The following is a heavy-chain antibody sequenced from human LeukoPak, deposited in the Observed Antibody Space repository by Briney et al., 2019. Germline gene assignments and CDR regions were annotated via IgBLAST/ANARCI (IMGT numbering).Heavy chain of an antibody. V-gene: IGHV1-69*05. CDR2: IIPIFGTA. J-gene: IGHJ6*03. CDR3: ARGSLTVTTLTYYMDV. Sequence: ASGKVSCKAYGGTFSSYAIGWVRQAPGQGLEWMGGIIPIFGTANYAQKFQGRVTITTDESTSTAYMELSSLRSEDTAVYYCARGSLTVTTLTYYMDVWGKGTTVTVSS. CDR1: GGTFSSYA. D-gene: IGHD4-17*01.